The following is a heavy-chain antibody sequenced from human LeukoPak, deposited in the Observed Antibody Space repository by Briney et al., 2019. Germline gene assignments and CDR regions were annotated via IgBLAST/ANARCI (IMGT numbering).Heavy chain of an antibody. D-gene: IGHD3-22*01. Sequence: ASVKVSCKASGYTFTSYYMHWVRQAPGQGLEWMGIINPSGGSTSYAQKFQGRVTMTRDTSTSTVYMELGRLRSEDTAVYYCARDLFNYYDSSGADYWGREPWSPSPQ. J-gene: IGHJ4*02. V-gene: IGHV1-46*01. CDR2: INPSGGST. CDR3: ARDLFNYYDSSGADY. CDR1: GYTFTSYY.